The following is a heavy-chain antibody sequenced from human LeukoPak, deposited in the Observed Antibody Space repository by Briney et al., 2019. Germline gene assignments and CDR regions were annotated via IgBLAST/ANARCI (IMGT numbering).Heavy chain of an antibody. D-gene: IGHD2-21*02. CDR1: GGTFTSYA. J-gene: IGHJ3*02. CDR3: ARDYEYCGGDCSNRWDAFDI. Sequence: SVKVSCKASGGTFTSYAISWVRQAPGQGLEWKGGIIPIFGIANYAQKFQGRVTITADKSTSPAYLELISLRSEDTAVYYCARDYEYCGGDCSNRWDAFDIWGQGTMVTVSS. V-gene: IGHV1-69*10. CDR2: IIPIFGIA.